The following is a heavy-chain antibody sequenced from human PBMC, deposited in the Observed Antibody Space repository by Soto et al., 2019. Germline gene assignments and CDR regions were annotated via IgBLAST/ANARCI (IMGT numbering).Heavy chain of an antibody. J-gene: IGHJ4*02. D-gene: IGHD5-18*01. CDR2: INHSGST. Sequence: QVQLQQWGAGLLKPSETLSLTCAVYGGSFSGYYWSWIRQPPGKGPECIGEINHSGSTNYNPSLKSRVTISVDTSKNQFSLKLSSVTAADTAVYYCARDTYGDYWGQGTLVTVSS. V-gene: IGHV4-34*01. CDR1: GGSFSGYY. CDR3: ARDTYGDY.